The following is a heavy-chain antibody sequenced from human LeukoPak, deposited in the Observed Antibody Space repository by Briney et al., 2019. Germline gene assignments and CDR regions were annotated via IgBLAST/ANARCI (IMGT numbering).Heavy chain of an antibody. CDR3: ARVTVINNWFDP. D-gene: IGHD2-21*01. CDR2: ISSSGSII. Sequence: GGSLRLSCAASGFTFSDYYMTWVRQAPGKGLEWVSYISSSGSIIYYADSVKGRFTISRDNAKSSLYLQMNSLRAEDTAVYYCARVTVINNWFDPWGQGTLVTVSS. J-gene: IGHJ5*02. CDR1: GFTFSDYY. V-gene: IGHV3-11*04.